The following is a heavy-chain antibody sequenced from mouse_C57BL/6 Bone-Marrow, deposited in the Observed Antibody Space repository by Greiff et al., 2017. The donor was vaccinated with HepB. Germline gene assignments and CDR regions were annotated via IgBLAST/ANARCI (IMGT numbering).Heavy chain of an antibody. CDR2: INPNNGVT. V-gene: IGHV1-26*01. CDR1: GYTFTDYY. Sequence: EVQLQQSGPELVKPGASVKISCKASGYTFTDYYMNWVKQSHGKSLEWIGDINPNNGVTSYNQKFKGKATLTVDKSSSTAYMELRSLTSEDSAVYYCARGGWLLAWFAYWGQGTLVTVSA. CDR3: ARGGWLLAWFAY. D-gene: IGHD2-3*01. J-gene: IGHJ3*01.